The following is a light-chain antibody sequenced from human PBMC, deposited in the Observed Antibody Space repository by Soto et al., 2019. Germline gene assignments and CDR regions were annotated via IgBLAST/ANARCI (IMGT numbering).Light chain of an antibody. CDR2: DVS. Sequence: QSALTQPASVSGSPGQSITISCTGTSSDVGGYNYVSWYQQHPGKAPKLMIYDVSNRPSGVSNRFSSSKSGNTASLTISGLQAEDEADYYCSSYTSSSTPYVFGTGTKVT. CDR3: SSYTSSSTPYV. CDR1: SSDVGGYNY. V-gene: IGLV2-14*01. J-gene: IGLJ1*01.